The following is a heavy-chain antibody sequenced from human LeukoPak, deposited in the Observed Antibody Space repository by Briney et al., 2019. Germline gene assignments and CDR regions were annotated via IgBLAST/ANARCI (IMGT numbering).Heavy chain of an antibody. CDR2: ISWDGGST. CDR1: GFTFDDYA. D-gene: IGHD4-17*01. Sequence: GGSLRLSCAASGFTFDDYAMHWVRQAPGKGLEWVSLISWDGGSTYYADSVKGRFTISRGNSKNSLYLQMNSLRAEDTALYYCAKDMPSYGDYVFAFDIWGQGTMVTVSS. CDR3: AKDMPSYGDYVFAFDI. J-gene: IGHJ3*02. V-gene: IGHV3-43D*03.